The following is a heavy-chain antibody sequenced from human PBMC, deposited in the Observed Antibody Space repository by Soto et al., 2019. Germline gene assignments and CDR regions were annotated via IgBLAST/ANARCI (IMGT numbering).Heavy chain of an antibody. J-gene: IGHJ6*02. CDR1: GGTFSSYA. CDR3: AREEVGVTFYYYGMDV. V-gene: IGHV1-18*01. Sequence: ASVKVSCKASGGTFSSYAISWVRHAPGQGLEWMEWINTYNGNTNCAQKLQGRVTMTTDTSTSTAYMEMRSLRSDDTAVYYCAREEVGVTFYYYGMDVWGQGTTVTVSS. D-gene: IGHD3-16*01. CDR2: INTYNGNT.